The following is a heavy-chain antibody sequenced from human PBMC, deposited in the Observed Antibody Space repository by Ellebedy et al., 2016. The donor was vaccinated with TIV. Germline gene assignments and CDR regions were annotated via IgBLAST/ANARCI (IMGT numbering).Heavy chain of an antibody. CDR3: AKDSDSSGWYY. V-gene: IGHV3-23*01. J-gene: IGHJ4*02. CDR1: GFTFSTYA. CDR2: ISASGVDT. Sequence: PGGSLRLSCAASGFTFSTYAMSWVRQPPGKGLEWVAGISASGVDTYYADSVKGRFTVSRDNSKNTLYVQMDSLRAEDTAVYYCAKDSDSSGWYYWGQGTLVTVSS. D-gene: IGHD6-19*01.